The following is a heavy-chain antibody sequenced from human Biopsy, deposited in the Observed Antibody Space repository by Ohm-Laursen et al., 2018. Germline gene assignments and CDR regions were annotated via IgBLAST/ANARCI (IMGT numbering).Heavy chain of an antibody. V-gene: IGHV4-59*07. Sequence: SDTLSLTCTVSGDSINNFFWSWIRQPPGKGLEWIAYIDDTGNTNYNPSLLTRVTISIDTSKNQFSLEMTSMTAADTAVYYCARAGYNPDWNFDLWGRGARVTVSS. CDR1: GDSINNFF. CDR3: ARAGYNPDWNFDL. J-gene: IGHJ2*01. CDR2: IDDTGNT. D-gene: IGHD5-24*01.